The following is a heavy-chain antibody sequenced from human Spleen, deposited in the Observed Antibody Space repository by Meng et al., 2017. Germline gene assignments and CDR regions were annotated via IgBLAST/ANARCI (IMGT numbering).Heavy chain of an antibody. J-gene: IGHJ4*02. D-gene: IGHD2-21*02. CDR1: GFTFSRYS. V-gene: IGHV3-21*01. CDR2: ITSSGSYI. Sequence: GESLKISCAASGFTFSRYSMNWVRQAPGKGLEWVSSITSSGSYIYYADSVKGRFTISRDNSKNTLYLQMNSLRAEDTAVYYCARDPRTYCGGDCYQIDYWGQGTLVTVSS. CDR3: ARDPRTYCGGDCYQIDY.